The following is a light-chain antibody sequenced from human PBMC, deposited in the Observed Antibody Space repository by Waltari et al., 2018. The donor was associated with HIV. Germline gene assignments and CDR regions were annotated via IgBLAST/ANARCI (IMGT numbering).Light chain of an antibody. J-gene: IGKJ4*01. V-gene: IGKV3-11*01. Sequence: LSLSPGDRATLSCRASQSVNDYIAWYQHKPGQAPRLLIYDVSTRATGIPARFSGSRSGTDFTLTISSLEPEDFAVYYCQQRSNWPPLTFGGGTKVGIK. CDR2: DVS. CDR1: QSVNDY. CDR3: QQRSNWPPLT.